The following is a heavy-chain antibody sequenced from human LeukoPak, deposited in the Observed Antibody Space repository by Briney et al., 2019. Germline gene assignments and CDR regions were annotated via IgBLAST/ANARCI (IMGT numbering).Heavy chain of an antibody. Sequence: GGSLRLSCAASGFIFSTYAMSWVRQAPGKGLEWVSGIIGGGGSTYYADSVKGRFTVSRDNSKNTLYLQMNSLRAEDTAVYYCAKDPHYYGSGSLINYYYYYGMDVWGQGTTVTVSS. CDR3: AKDPHYYGSGSLINYYYYYGMDV. V-gene: IGHV3-23*01. CDR2: IIGGGGST. CDR1: GFIFSTYA. D-gene: IGHD3-10*01. J-gene: IGHJ6*02.